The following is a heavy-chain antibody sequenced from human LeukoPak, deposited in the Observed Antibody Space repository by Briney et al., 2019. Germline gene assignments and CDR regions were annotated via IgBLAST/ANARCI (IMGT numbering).Heavy chain of an antibody. D-gene: IGHD2-21*02. Sequence: GGSLRLSCAASGFTFSSYEMNWVRQAPGKGLEWVSYISSSGSTIYYADSVKGRFTISRDNAKNSLYLQMNSLRAEDTAVYYCARDVPAYCGGDCPNSYWGQGTLVTVSS. CDR2: ISSSGSTI. CDR1: GFTFSSYE. V-gene: IGHV3-48*03. J-gene: IGHJ4*02. CDR3: ARDVPAYCGGDCPNSY.